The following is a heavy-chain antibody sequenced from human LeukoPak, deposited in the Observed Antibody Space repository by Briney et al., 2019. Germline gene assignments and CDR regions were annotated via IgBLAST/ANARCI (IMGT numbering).Heavy chain of an antibody. CDR3: ARESELGTSKIDY. Sequence: GGSLRLSCTVSGFTVSSNYMSWIRQAPGKGLEWVSYISSSGSTICYADSVKGRFTISRDNAKNSLYLQMNSLRAEDTAVYYCARESELGTSKIDYWGQGTLVTVSS. CDR1: GFTVSSNY. V-gene: IGHV3-11*01. J-gene: IGHJ4*02. CDR2: ISSSGSTI. D-gene: IGHD7-27*01.